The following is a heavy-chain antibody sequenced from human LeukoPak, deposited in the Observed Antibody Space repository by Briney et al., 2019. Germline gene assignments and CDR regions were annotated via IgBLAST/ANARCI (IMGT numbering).Heavy chain of an antibody. Sequence: ASVKVSCKASGYTFTSYAMHWVRQAPGQRLEWMGWINAGNGNTKYSQKFQGRVTITRDTSASIAYMELSSLRSEDTAVYYCARVGDDSSGYYLGYWGQGTLVTVSS. D-gene: IGHD3-22*01. CDR1: GYTFTSYA. J-gene: IGHJ4*02. CDR2: INAGNGNT. CDR3: ARVGDDSSGYYLGY. V-gene: IGHV1-3*01.